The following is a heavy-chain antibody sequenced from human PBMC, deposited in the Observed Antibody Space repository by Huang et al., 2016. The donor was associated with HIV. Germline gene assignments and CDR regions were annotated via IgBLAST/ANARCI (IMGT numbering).Heavy chain of an antibody. CDR1: GYTFIDYY. D-gene: IGHD2-8*01. V-gene: IGHV1-2*02. CDR2: SNTTSGSP. CDR3: ARAPAPSYFEIFDD. Sequence: QVQLVQSGAEVKKPGASVKVSCKSSGYTFIDYYVHWVRQAPGKGLQGMGWSNTTSGSPHYAQRLQGRVTLTRDTSIGTVDMDLSTLTSDDTAVYYCARAPAPSYFEIFDDWGPGTLVTVSS. J-gene: IGHJ4*02.